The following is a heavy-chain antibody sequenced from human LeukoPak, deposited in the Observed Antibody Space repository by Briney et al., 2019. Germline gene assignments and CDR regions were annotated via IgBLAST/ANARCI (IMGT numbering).Heavy chain of an antibody. Sequence: GGSLRLSRAASGFTFSSYSMNWVRQAPGKGLEWVSSISSNSSYIYYAESVKGRFTISRDNAKNTLYLQMNSLRSEDTAVYYCARVTGDDAFDIWGQGTMVTVSS. CDR2: ISSNSSYI. CDR1: GFTFSSYS. D-gene: IGHD7-27*01. V-gene: IGHV3-21*01. CDR3: ARVTGDDAFDI. J-gene: IGHJ3*02.